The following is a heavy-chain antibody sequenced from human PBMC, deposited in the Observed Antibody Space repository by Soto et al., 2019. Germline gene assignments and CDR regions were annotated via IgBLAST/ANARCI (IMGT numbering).Heavy chain of an antibody. D-gene: IGHD2-2*01. CDR2: IIPIFGTA. Sequence: QVQLVQSGAEVKKPGSSVKVSCKASGGTFSSYAISWVRQAPGQGLEWMGGIIPIFGTANYAQKFQGRVTTHAAESTSPAYMERRSLSSEDTAVYYCARAGCISTSGYPWASFDYWGQGTLVTVSS. CDR3: ARAGCISTSGYPWASFDY. CDR1: GGTFSSYA. V-gene: IGHV1-69*12. J-gene: IGHJ4*02.